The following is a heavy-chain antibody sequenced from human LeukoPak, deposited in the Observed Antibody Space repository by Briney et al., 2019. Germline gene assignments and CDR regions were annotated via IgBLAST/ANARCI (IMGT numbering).Heavy chain of an antibody. CDR2: INPNSGGT. Sequence: GASVKVSCKASGYTFTGYYMHWVRQAPGQGLEWMGWINPNSGGTNYAQKFQGRVTMTRDTSISTAYMELSRLRSDDTAVYYCARDLGGATGSIGGLDPWGQGTLVTVSS. V-gene: IGHV1-2*02. J-gene: IGHJ5*02. CDR3: ARDLGGATGSIGGLDP. CDR1: GYTFTGYY. D-gene: IGHD1-26*01.